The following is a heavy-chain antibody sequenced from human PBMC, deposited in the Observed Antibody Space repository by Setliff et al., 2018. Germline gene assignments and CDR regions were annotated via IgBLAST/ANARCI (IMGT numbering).Heavy chain of an antibody. J-gene: IGHJ6*03. V-gene: IGHV7-4-1*02. Sequence: ASVKVSCKASGYSFSTYAMSWIRQAPGQGLEWMGWINTNTGNPSYAQGFTGRFVFSLDTSVSTAYLQISSLKPEDTAMYYCARASRFGTTVYRGYYYMDVWGQGTMVTVSS. CDR1: GYSFSTYA. CDR3: ARASRFGTTVYRGYYYMDV. D-gene: IGHD4-4*01. CDR2: INTNTGNP.